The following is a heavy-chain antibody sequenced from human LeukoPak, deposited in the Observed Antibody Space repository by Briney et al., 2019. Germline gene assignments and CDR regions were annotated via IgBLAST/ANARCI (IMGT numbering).Heavy chain of an antibody. CDR3: ARGIRYGNDF. V-gene: IGHV4-59*01. J-gene: IGHJ4*02. Sequence: SETLSLTCNVSGGSIIRYYWTWVRQPPGKGLEWIGYTYDNGGTNYNPSLKSRVTISVDTSKNQFSLTLTSVTAADTAVYYCARGIRYGNDFWGQGTLVTVSS. CDR2: TYDNGGT. D-gene: IGHD6-13*01. CDR1: GGSIIRYY.